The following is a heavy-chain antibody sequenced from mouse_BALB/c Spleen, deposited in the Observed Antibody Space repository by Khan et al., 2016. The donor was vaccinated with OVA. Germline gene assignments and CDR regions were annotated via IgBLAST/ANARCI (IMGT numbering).Heavy chain of an antibody. D-gene: IGHD2-13*01. CDR1: GFSSITYG. CDR3: ARETAYYGDYEAMDY. CDR2: IWAGGST. Sequence: QVQLKESGPGLVAPSQSLSITCSVSGFSSITYGVHWVRQSPGKGLEWLGIIWAGGSTNYNSALMSRLSISKDNSKSQVFLKMNSLQTDDTAMYYCARETAYYGDYEAMDYWGQGTSVTVSS. J-gene: IGHJ4*01. V-gene: IGHV2-9*02.